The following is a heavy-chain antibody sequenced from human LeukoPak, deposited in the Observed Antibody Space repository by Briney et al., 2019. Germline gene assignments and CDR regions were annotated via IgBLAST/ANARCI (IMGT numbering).Heavy chain of an antibody. V-gene: IGHV3-73*01. J-gene: IGHJ4*02. D-gene: IGHD1-26*01. CDR2: IRIKTYSYAT. CDR1: GFRFSGSD. Sequence: PGGSLRLSCAGSGFRFSGSDIHWVRQASAKGLEWVARIRIKTYSYATIYLASVKGRFIISRDDSKNTAYLQMNTLRIEDTAVYYCTRSIVGAPYPFDSWGQGTLVTVSS. CDR3: TRSIVGAPYPFDS.